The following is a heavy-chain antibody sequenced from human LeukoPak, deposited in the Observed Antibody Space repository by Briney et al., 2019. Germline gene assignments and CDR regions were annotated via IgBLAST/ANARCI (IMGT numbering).Heavy chain of an antibody. CDR1: GYTLTSYG. CDR3: ARAGPSYYSDSSGSTP. V-gene: IGHV1-18*01. CDR2: ISAYNGNT. Sequence: ASVKVSCKASGYTLTSYGISWVRQAPGQGLEWMGWISAYNGNTNYAQKLQGRVTMTTDTSTSTAYMELRSLRSDDTAVYYCARAGPSYYSDSSGSTPWGQGTLVTVSS. J-gene: IGHJ5*02. D-gene: IGHD3-22*01.